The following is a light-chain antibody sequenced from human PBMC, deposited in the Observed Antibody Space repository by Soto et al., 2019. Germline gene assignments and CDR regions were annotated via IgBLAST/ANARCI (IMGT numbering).Light chain of an antibody. CDR1: QRAGSRY. Sequence: EIVLTQSPGTLSLSPGESATLSCRTSQRAGSRYVAWYQQKRGQAPRLLIYGTSSRATGIPDRFSGSGSGTDFTLTISRLEPEDFAVYYCQQYGSSLLTFGGGTKVEIK. V-gene: IGKV3-20*01. CDR2: GTS. J-gene: IGKJ4*01. CDR3: QQYGSSLLT.